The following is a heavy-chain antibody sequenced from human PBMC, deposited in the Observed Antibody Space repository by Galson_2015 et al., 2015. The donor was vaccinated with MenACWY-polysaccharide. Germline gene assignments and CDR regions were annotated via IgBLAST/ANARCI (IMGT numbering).Heavy chain of an antibody. V-gene: IGHV4-61*02. CDR2: IYTSGST. D-gene: IGHD3-16*01. J-gene: IGHJ6*02. Sequence: TLSLTCIVSGGSISSGTYYWSWIRQSAGEGLEWIGRIYTSGSTNYNPSLRSRVTISIDTSKNQFSLKLSSVTAADTAVYYCTRATFGLCGMDIWGQGTTVTVSS. CDR3: TRATFGLCGMDI. CDR1: GGSISSGTYY.